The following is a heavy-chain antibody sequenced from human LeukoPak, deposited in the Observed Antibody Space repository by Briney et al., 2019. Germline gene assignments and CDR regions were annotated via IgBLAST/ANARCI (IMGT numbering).Heavy chain of an antibody. V-gene: IGHV1-18*01. D-gene: IGHD6-19*01. CDR3: ARAPVAAGGFDS. Sequence: ASVKVSCKASGYTFTDYGIHWVRQAPGQGLEWMGWISGYNDDTNYAQMVQGRFTMTKDTSTTTVYMELRSLRSDDTAVYFCARAPVAAGGFDSWGQGTRVTASS. CDR2: ISGYNDDT. J-gene: IGHJ4*02. CDR1: GYTFTDYG.